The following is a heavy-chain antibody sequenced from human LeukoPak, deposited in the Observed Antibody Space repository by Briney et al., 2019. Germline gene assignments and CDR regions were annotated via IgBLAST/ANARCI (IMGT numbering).Heavy chain of an antibody. CDR2: IYTSGTT. D-gene: IGHD1-26*01. J-gene: IGHJ4*02. V-gene: IGHV4-61*02. Sequence: SQTLSPTCTVSGASVNSGNYYWPWLRQPAGKRLEWIGRIYTSGTTNYNPSLKSRVTISIDASKNQFSLRLSSVTAADTAVYYCTRGGELMNFWGQGTLVTVSS. CDR1: GASVNSGNYY. CDR3: TRGGELMNF.